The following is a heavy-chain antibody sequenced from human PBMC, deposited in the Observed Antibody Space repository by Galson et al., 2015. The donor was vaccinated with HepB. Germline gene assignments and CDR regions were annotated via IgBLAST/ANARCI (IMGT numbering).Heavy chain of an antibody. CDR1: GGSFSGYY. D-gene: IGHD4-17*01. CDR3: AATVTKNNWFDP. V-gene: IGHV4-34*01. J-gene: IGHJ5*02. CDR2: INHSGST. Sequence: TLSLTCAVYGGSFSGYYWSWIRQPPGKGLEWIGEINHSGSTNYNPSLKSRVTISVDTSKNQFSLKLSSVTAADTAVYYCAATVTKNNWFDPWGQGTLVTVSS.